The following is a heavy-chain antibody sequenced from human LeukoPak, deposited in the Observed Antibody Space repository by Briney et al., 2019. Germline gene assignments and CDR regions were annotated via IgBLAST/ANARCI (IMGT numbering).Heavy chain of an antibody. CDR1: GGSISSYY. J-gene: IGHJ5*02. Sequence: SETLSLTCTVSGGSISSYYWSWIRQPPGKGLEWIGYIYYSGSTNYNPSLKSRVTMSVDTSKNQFSLKLSSVTAADTAVYYCARSFIDGSWSTWGQGTLVTVSS. CDR2: IYYSGST. D-gene: IGHD6-13*01. CDR3: ARSFIDGSWST. V-gene: IGHV4-59*12.